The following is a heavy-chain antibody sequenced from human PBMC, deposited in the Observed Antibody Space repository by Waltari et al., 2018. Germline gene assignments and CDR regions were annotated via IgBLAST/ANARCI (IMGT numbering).Heavy chain of an antibody. D-gene: IGHD6-13*01. CDR3: ARGGERSTWYSRFDP. J-gene: IGHJ5*02. V-gene: IGHV1-2*06. CDR2: SNPKSGVT. Sequence: QVQLVQSGAEVKKPGDSVKVSCKASGYIFIDHYIHWIRQAPGQGPEWVGRSNPKSGVTKDAQNFQGRVTITGETSANTASMELSRLRSEDTAVYYCARGGERSTWYSRFDPWGQGTLVSVSS. CDR1: GYIFIDHY.